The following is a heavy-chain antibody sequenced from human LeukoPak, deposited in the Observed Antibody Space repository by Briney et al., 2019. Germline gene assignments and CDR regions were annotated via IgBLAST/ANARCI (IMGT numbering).Heavy chain of an antibody. CDR2: MNPISGNT. D-gene: IGHD3-22*01. J-gene: IGHJ5*02. CDR3: ARNYDSSGYYPNWFDP. CDR1: GYTFTSYD. Sequence: ASVKVSCKASGYTFTSYDINWVRQATGQGLEWMGWMNPISGNTGYAQKFQGRVTITRNTSISTAYMELSSLRSEDTAVYYCARNYDSSGYYPNWFDPWGQGTLVTVSS. V-gene: IGHV1-8*01.